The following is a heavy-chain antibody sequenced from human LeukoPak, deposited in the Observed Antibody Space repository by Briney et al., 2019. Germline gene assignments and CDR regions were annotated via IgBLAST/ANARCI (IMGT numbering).Heavy chain of an antibody. J-gene: IGHJ5*02. Sequence: SVKVSCKASGGTFSSYAISWVRQAPGQGLEWMGGIIPIFGTANYAQKFQGRVTITADESASTAYMELSSLRSEDTAVYYCARDGLNIAVAGIGGWFDPWGQGTLVTVSS. CDR2: IIPIFGTA. D-gene: IGHD6-19*01. V-gene: IGHV1-69*13. CDR3: ARDGLNIAVAGIGGWFDP. CDR1: GGTFSSYA.